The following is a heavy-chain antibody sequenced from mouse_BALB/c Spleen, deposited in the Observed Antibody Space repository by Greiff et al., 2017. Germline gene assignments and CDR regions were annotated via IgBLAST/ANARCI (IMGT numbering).Heavy chain of an antibody. V-gene: IGHV5-9*03. CDR3: ANMITTNYYAMDY. CDR1: GFTFSSYT. J-gene: IGHJ4*01. Sequence: LVESGGGLVKPGGSLKLSCAASGFTFSSYTMSWVRQTPEKRLEWVATISSGGGNTYYPDSVKGRFTISRDNAKNNLYLQMSSLRSEDTALYYCANMITTNYYAMDYWGQGTSVTVSS. CDR2: ISSGGGNT. D-gene: IGHD2-4*01.